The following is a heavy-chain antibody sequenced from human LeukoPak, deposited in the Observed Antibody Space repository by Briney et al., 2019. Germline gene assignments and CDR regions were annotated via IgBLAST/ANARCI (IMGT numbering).Heavy chain of an antibody. V-gene: IGHV3-23*01. CDR2: ISAPGGNT. CDR3: AKGGGYSRNAFDI. D-gene: IGHD2-15*01. Sequence: DPGGSLRLSCAASGFTFSSYALSWVRQPPGEGLEWVSTISAPGGNTYYADSVTGRFTISRDSSKGTLYLQMNSLRAEDTAVYYCAKGGGYSRNAFDIWGQGTMVTVSS. J-gene: IGHJ3*02. CDR1: GFTFSSYA.